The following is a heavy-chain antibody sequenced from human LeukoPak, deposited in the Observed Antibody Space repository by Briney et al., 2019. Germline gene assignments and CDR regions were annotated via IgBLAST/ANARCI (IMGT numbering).Heavy chain of an antibody. D-gene: IGHD6-19*01. CDR3: AKAGIGVVGYFDY. Sequence: GGSLRLSCAASGFTFSSYAMSWVRQAPGKGLEWVSTIRGSGGGTYYADSVKGRFTISRDNSKNRLYLQMNSLRDEDTALYYCAKAGIGVVGYFDYWGQGTLVTVSS. CDR2: IRGSGGGT. J-gene: IGHJ4*02. CDR1: GFTFSSYA. V-gene: IGHV3-23*01.